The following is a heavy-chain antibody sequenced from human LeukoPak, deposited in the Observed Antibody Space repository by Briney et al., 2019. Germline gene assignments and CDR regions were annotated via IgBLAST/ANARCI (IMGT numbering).Heavy chain of an antibody. D-gene: IGHD3-22*01. CDR2: IYYSGST. V-gene: IGHV4-30-4*01. CDR3: ARAGYYYGSSGYYYEPPHLGY. J-gene: IGHJ4*02. Sequence: SETLSLTCTVSGGSISSGDYYWSWIRQPPGKGLEWIGYIYYSGSTYYNPSLKSRVTISVDTSKNQFSLKLSSVTAADTAVYYCARAGYYYGSSGYYYEPPHLGYWGQGTLVTVSS. CDR1: GGSISSGDYY.